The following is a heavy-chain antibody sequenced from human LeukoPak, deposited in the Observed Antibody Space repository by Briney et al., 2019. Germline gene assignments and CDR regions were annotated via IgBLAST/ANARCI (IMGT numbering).Heavy chain of an antibody. CDR2: ISAYNGNT. CDR1: GYTFTSYG. Sequence: ASVTVSCKASGYTFTSYGISWVRQAPGQGLEWMGWISAYNGNTNYAQKLQGRVTMTTDTSTSTAYMELRSLRSDDTAVYYCARVQCSSTSCYFFDYYYYYMDVWGKGTTVTVSS. J-gene: IGHJ6*03. CDR3: ARVQCSSTSCYFFDYYYYYMDV. V-gene: IGHV1-18*01. D-gene: IGHD2-2*01.